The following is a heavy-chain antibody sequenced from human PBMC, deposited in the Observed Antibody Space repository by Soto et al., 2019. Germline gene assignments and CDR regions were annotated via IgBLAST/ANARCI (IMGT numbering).Heavy chain of an antibody. J-gene: IGHJ3*02. Sequence: QVQLQQWGAGLLKPSETLSLTCAVYGGFVSSGNYYWSWIRQPPGKGLEWIGEVSHSGGTHFNPSLKSRVTISVDTSQDQFSLKMTSVTAADTALYYCARVERGTTTTVVDAFDIWGPGTMVTVSS. CDR1: GGFVSSGNYY. V-gene: IGHV4-34*01. CDR3: ARVERGTTTTVVDAFDI. D-gene: IGHD4-4*01. CDR2: VSHSGGT.